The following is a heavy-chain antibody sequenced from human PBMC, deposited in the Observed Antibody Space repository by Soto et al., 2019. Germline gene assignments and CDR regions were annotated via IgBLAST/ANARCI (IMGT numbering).Heavy chain of an antibody. CDR3: ARSLYGDYWSFDY. J-gene: IGHJ4*02. CDR2: IYSGGST. D-gene: IGHD4-17*01. Sequence: EVQLVESGGGLVQPGGSLRLSCAASGFTVSSNYMSWVRQAPGKGLEWVSVIYSGGSTYYADSVKGRFTISRDNSKNTLYLQMNSLRAEDTAVYYCARSLYGDYWSFDYWGQGTLVTVSS. V-gene: IGHV3-66*01. CDR1: GFTVSSNY.